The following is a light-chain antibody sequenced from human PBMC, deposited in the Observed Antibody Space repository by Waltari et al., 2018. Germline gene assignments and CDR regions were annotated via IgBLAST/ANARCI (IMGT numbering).Light chain of an antibody. V-gene: IGKV3-20*01. CDR3: QQYGGSPLT. CDR2: GIS. J-gene: IGKJ4*01. Sequence: TLSCSASQSITSVYLAWYQQKPGQAPRLLIYGISTRATGIPDRFSGSGSGTDFTLTISRLEPEDYAVYYCQQYGGSPLTFGGGTKVEIK. CDR1: QSITSVY.